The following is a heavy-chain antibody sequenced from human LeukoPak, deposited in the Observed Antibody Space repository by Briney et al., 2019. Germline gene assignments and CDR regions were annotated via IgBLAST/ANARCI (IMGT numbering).Heavy chain of an antibody. D-gene: IGHD6-25*01. CDR3: ARAPLYSSGWTNYFDF. V-gene: IGHV1-69*06. J-gene: IGHJ4*02. CDR1: GGTFNSYD. Sequence: SVKVSYKASGGTFNSYDISWVRQAPGQGGEWMGGIIHMFGTENYAQKFQGRFTITADKSTSTAYMELSSLRSEYTAVYYCARAPLYSSGWTNYFDFCGQGTLVTVSS. CDR2: IIHMFGTE.